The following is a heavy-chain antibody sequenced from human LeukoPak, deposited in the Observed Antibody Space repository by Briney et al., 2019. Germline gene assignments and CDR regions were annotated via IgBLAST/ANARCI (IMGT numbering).Heavy chain of an antibody. CDR1: GGSISSYY. J-gene: IGHJ4*02. D-gene: IGHD3-16*02. V-gene: IGHV4-4*07. CDR3: ARYDYVWGSYRPIDY. Sequence: SETLSLTCTVSGGSISSYYWSWIRQPAGKGLEWIGRIYTSGSTNYNPSLKSRVTMSVDTSKNQFSLKLSSVTAADTAVYYCARYDYVWGSYRPIDYWGQGTLVTVSS. CDR2: IYTSGST.